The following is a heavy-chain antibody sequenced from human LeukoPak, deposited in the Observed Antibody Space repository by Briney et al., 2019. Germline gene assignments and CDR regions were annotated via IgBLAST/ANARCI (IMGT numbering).Heavy chain of an antibody. CDR3: ARAGYSSGRAFDY. V-gene: IGHV3-73*01. Sequence: GGSLKLSCAASGFTFSGSAMHWVRQASGKGLEWVGRIRSKANSYATAYGASVKGRFTISRDDSKSTAYLQMNSLKTEDTGVYYCARAGYSSGRAFDYWGQGTLVTVSS. D-gene: IGHD6-19*01. CDR1: GFTFSGSA. J-gene: IGHJ4*02. CDR2: IRSKANSYAT.